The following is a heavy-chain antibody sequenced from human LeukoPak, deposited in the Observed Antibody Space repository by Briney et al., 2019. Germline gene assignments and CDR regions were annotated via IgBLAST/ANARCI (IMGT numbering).Heavy chain of an antibody. Sequence: GGSLRLSCAASGFTFSSYAMSWVRQAPGKGLEWVSSISGSGVSTYYADSVKGRFTISRDNSKNMLYLQMNSLRAEDTAVYYCAKFNRGWESPDYWGQGTLVTVSS. V-gene: IGHV3-23*01. CDR2: ISGSGVST. J-gene: IGHJ4*02. D-gene: IGHD1-26*01. CDR1: GFTFSSYA. CDR3: AKFNRGWESPDY.